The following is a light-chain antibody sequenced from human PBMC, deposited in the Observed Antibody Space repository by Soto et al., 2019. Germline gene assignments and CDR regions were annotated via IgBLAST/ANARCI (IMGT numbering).Light chain of an antibody. V-gene: IGLV2-14*01. CDR3: SSYTRSSTLEV. CDR1: SSDVGGYNY. Sequence: QSALTQPASVSGSPRQSITISCTGTSSDVGGYNYVSWYQQHPGKAPKLMIYDVSNRPSGVSNRFSGSKSGNTASLTISGLQAEDEADYYCSSYTRSSTLEVFGGGTKLTVL. CDR2: DVS. J-gene: IGLJ2*01.